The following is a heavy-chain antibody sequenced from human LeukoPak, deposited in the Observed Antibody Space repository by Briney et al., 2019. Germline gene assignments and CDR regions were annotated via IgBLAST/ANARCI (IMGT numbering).Heavy chain of an antibody. J-gene: IGHJ4*02. V-gene: IGHV3-53*01. CDR1: GLTLSTNY. D-gene: IGHD6-19*01. CDR2: IQSGGST. Sequence: GGSLRLSCAASGLTLSTNYISWVRQAPGKGLEWGSIIQSGGSTYYGVSVKGRFIISRDNSKNTVYLQMNILRAEDTAVYYCARADRALAGTFRGFDYWGQGTLVTVSS. CDR3: ARADRALAGTFRGFDY.